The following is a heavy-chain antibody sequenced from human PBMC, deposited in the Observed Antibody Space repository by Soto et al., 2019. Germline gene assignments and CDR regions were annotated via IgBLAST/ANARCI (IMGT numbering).Heavy chain of an antibody. CDR3: ARGSRPTVVTERLPFDY. Sequence: QVQLVQSGAEVKKPGASVEVSCKASGYTFTSYGISWVRQAPGQGLEWMGWISAYNGNTNYAQKLQGRVTMTTDTSTSTAYMELRSLRSDDTAVYYCARGSRPTVVTERLPFDYWGQGTLVTVSS. V-gene: IGHV1-18*01. D-gene: IGHD4-17*01. CDR2: ISAYNGNT. J-gene: IGHJ4*02. CDR1: GYTFTSYG.